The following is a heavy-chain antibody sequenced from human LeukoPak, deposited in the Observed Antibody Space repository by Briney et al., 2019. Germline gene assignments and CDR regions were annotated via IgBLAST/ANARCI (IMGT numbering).Heavy chain of an antibody. D-gene: IGHD3-22*01. CDR2: INPNNGGT. J-gene: IGHJ3*02. CDR1: GYTFTSYG. V-gene: IGHV1-2*06. CDR3: AGEDNSSGYRPFDI. Sequence: ASVKVSCKASGYTFTSYGISWVRQAPGQGLDWMGRINPNNGGTNYAQKFQGRVTMTRDMSMSTAYMELSRLRSDDTAVYYCAGEDNSSGYRPFDIWGQGTMVTVPS.